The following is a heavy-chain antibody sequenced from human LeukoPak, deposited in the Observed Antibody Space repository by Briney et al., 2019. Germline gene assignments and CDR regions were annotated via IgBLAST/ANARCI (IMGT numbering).Heavy chain of an antibody. CDR3: ARYSLSSSKYYYNYMDV. CDR2: VSGSAYST. J-gene: IGHJ6*03. CDR1: GFTFTNYA. Sequence: GGSLRLSCAASGFTFTNYALSWVRQAPGKGLEWVSAVSGSAYSTYYADSVKGRFTVFRDNSKNTVDLQMNSLRAEDTAVYYCARYSLSSSKYYYNYMDVWGRGTTVTVSS. V-gene: IGHV3-23*01. D-gene: IGHD5/OR15-5a*01.